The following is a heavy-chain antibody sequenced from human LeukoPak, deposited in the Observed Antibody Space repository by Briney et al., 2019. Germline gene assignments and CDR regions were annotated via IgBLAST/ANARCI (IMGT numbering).Heavy chain of an antibody. J-gene: IGHJ4*02. V-gene: IGHV3-7*04. D-gene: IGHD3-22*01. CDR1: GFTFSSYW. Sequence: GGSLRLSCAASGFTFSSYWMSWVRQAPGKGLEWVANIKQDGSEKYYADSVKGRFTISRDNAKNSLYLQMNSLRAEDTAVYYCARDVYDSSGYYDDYWGQGTLVTVSS. CDR3: ARDVYDSSGYYDDY. CDR2: IKQDGSEK.